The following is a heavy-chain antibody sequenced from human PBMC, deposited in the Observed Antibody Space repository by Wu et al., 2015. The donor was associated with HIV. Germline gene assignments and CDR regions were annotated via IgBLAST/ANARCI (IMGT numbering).Heavy chain of an antibody. V-gene: IGHV1-18*01. Sequence: QVHLVQSDSEVKRPGDSVTISCNASGYAFVDYGISWVRQAPGQRLEWMGWVSTYNGDTNYAQKFQGRVTMTTDTSTSTVYMELRSLRSDDTAVYYCARDTAWLDWWGQGTLVTVSS. CDR1: GYAFVDYG. CDR2: VSTYNGDT. D-gene: IGHD3/OR15-3a*01. J-gene: IGHJ4*02. CDR3: ARDTAWLDW.